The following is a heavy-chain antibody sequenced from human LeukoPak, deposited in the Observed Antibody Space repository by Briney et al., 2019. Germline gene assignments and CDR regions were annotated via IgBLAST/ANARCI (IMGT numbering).Heavy chain of an antibody. V-gene: IGHV1-2*02. CDR3: ARDRSFVVVTALPLGVWVWFDP. Sequence: ASVTVSCKASGYTFTVYYMHWERQAPGQGLEWMGWINPNSGGTNYAQKFQGRVTMTRDTSISTAYMELSRLRSDDTAVSYCARDRSFVVVTALPLGVWVWFDPWGQGTLVTVSS. J-gene: IGHJ5*02. D-gene: IGHD2-21*02. CDR1: GYTFTVYY. CDR2: INPNSGGT.